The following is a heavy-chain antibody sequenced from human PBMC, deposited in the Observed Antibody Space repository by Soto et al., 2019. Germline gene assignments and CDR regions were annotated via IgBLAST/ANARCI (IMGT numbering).Heavy chain of an antibody. V-gene: IGHV3-15*01. D-gene: IGHD1-1*01. J-gene: IGHJ4*02. CDR2: ITSNIDGGTA. CDR3: VVPEGNARTAPGY. Sequence: GGSLRLSCAASGINFSRAWMNWVRQAPGKGLEWVGRITSNIDGGTAAYAAPVRGRFTISRDDSRNTLYLQMNSLQIEDAAVYYCVVPEGNARTAPGYWGQRTLVIVSS. CDR1: GINFSRAW.